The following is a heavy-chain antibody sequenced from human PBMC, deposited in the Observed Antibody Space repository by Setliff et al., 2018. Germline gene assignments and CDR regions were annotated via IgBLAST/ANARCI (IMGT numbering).Heavy chain of an antibody. J-gene: IGHJ4*02. CDR2: IWYDGSNK. Sequence: GGSLRLSCATSGFTFSHYGMHWVRQAPGKGLEWVAIIWYDGSNKYYADSVKGRFTISRDSSTNTVYLQMNDLRAEDTATYFCAKDKVSDSVWESDYWGQGTLVTVSS. V-gene: IGHV3-33*06. D-gene: IGHD6-19*01. CDR3: AKDKVSDSVWESDY. CDR1: GFTFSHYG.